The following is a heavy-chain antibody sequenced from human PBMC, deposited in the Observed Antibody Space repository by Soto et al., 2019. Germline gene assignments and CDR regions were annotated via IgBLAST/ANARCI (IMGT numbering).Heavy chain of an antibody. CDR3: AREKTSDYYDSSLNDYFDY. Sequence: ASGTLSLPRRVFGDSPGGGDKYWGLVPQPPGEGVEWIGYVYYSGSTYYNPSLKSRVTMSVDTSKNQFALKLSSVTAADTAVYYCAREKTSDYYDSSLNDYFDYWGQGTLVTVSS. D-gene: IGHD3-22*01. V-gene: IGHV4-30-4*02. CDR1: GDSPGGGDKY. J-gene: IGHJ4*02. CDR2: VYYSGST.